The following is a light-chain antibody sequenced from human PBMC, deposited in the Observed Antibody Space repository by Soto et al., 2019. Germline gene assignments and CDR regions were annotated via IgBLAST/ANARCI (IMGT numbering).Light chain of an antibody. CDR3: HQYGIVPWT. V-gene: IGKV3-20*01. Sequence: EIVLTQSPGTLSLSPGERATPSCRASQSVIYLAWYQQKPGQAPRLLFYGASNRATGIPGRFSGSGSGTDFTLTISRMEPEDSAVYYCHQYGIVPWTFGQGTKVEIK. CDR2: GAS. CDR1: QSVIY. J-gene: IGKJ1*01.